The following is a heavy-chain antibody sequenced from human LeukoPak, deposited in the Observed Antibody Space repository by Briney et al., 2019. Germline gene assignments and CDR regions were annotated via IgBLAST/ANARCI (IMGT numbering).Heavy chain of an antibody. CDR2: IYYSGST. CDR1: GGSISNYY. CDR3: AREKCGGDCYSFDP. V-gene: IGHV4-59*01. D-gene: IGHD2-21*02. Sequence: SETLSLTCTVSGGSISNYYWSWIRQPPGKGLEWIGYIYYSGSTNYNPSLKSRVTISVDTSKNQFSLKLSSVTAADTAVYYCAREKCGGDCYSFDPWGQGTLVTVSS. J-gene: IGHJ5*02.